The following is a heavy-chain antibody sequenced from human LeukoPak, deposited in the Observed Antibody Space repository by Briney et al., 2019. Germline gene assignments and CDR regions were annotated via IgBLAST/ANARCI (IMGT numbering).Heavy chain of an antibody. Sequence: HAGGSLRLSCAASGFTVSSNYMSWVRQAPGKGLEWVSVIYSGGSTYYADSVKGRFTISRDNAKNTLYLQMNSLRVEDTAVYYCARDPTYWYFDLWGRGTLVTVTS. J-gene: IGHJ2*01. CDR1: GFTVSSNY. V-gene: IGHV3-53*01. CDR3: ARDPTYWYFDL. CDR2: IYSGGST.